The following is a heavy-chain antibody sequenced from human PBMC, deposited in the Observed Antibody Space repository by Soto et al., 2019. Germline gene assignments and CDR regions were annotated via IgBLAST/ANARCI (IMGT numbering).Heavy chain of an antibody. CDR2: IYYSGRT. D-gene: IGHD2-21*02. Sequence: PSETLSLTCAVSGYPISSGYYWGWIRQSPGKGLEWIGSIYYSGRTYNNPSLRSRVSMSIDTSKDQFSLKLKSVTAADTALYFCARQRTSVVTQAYFDVWGPGSLVTVSS. J-gene: IGHJ4*02. V-gene: IGHV4-38-2*01. CDR3: ARQRTSVVTQAYFDV. CDR1: GYPISSGYY.